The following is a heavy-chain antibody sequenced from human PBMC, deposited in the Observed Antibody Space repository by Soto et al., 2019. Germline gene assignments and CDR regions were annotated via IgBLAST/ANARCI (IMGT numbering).Heavy chain of an antibody. D-gene: IGHD1-1*01. CDR1: GFTFDDHT. J-gene: IGHJ4*02. CDR3: AKEKERIFDY. V-gene: IGHV3-43*01. CDR2: ITWDAGSA. Sequence: EVQLVVSGGLVVRPGGSLRLSCAGSGFTFDDHTMHWARQAPGKGLEWVSLITWDAGSAFYADSVRGRFTISRDNSKNSLYLQMNSLRTEDSASYYCAKEKERIFDYWGRGTPVTVSS.